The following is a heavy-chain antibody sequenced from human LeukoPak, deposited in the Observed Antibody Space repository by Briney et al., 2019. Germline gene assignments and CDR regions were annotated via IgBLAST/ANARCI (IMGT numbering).Heavy chain of an antibody. CDR2: IYYSGSA. CDR3: ARVNYGSATKEDY. D-gene: IGHD3-10*01. CDR1: GGSISSGGYY. J-gene: IGHJ4*02. Sequence: SQTLSLTCTVSGGSISSGGYYWSWIRQHPGKGLEWIGYIYYSGSAYYNPSLKSRVTISVDTSENQFSLKLSSVTAADTAVYYCARVNYGSATKEDYWDQGTLVTVSS. V-gene: IGHV4-31*03.